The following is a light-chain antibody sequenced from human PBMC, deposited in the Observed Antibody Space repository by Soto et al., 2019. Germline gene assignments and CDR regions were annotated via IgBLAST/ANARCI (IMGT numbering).Light chain of an antibody. CDR2: GAS. CDR1: QSVSSN. Sequence: EIVMTQSPATLSVSPGERATLTCRAGQSVSSNLALYHQKAGQAPRLLIYGASTRASGIPARFSGSGSGTEFTLTISSQQSEDFAVYCCQQWSSSGTFGQGTKVDIK. CDR3: QQWSSSGT. J-gene: IGKJ1*01. V-gene: IGKV3-15*01.